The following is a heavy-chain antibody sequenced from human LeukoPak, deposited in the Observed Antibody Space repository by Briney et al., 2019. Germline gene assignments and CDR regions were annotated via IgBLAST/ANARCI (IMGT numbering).Heavy chain of an antibody. D-gene: IGHD3-22*01. CDR1: GFTFSKYA. CDR3: ARAYYYDSSVSSYYFDY. Sequence: GGSLRLSCAASGFTFSKYAMSWVRQAPGKGLEWVSTVNDRGTGTYYADSVKGRFTISRDNSKNTLYLQMNSLRAEDTAVYYCARAYYYDSSVSSYYFDYWGQGTLVTVSS. CDR2: VNDRGTGT. V-gene: IGHV3-23*01. J-gene: IGHJ4*02.